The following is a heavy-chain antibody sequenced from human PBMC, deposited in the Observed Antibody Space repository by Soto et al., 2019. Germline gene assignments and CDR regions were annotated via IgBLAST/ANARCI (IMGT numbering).Heavy chain of an antibody. D-gene: IGHD4-17*01. CDR1: GFSLDEYG. Sequence: EVQLVESGGGVVRPGGSLRLACVVSGFSLDEYGMSWVRQAPGKGPEWVSGMHRNGNSTGYADSVKGRFTISRDDAKNSLYLQMNSLLAEDTAFYYCARDHRWGYEYGDYGDSWGHGTLVTVSS. CDR2: MHRNGNST. J-gene: IGHJ5*01. CDR3: ARDHRWGYEYGDYGDS. V-gene: IGHV3-20*04.